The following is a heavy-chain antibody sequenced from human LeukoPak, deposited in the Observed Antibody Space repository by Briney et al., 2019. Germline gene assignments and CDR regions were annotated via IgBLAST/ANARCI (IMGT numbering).Heavy chain of an antibody. Sequence: GGSLRLSCAASGFTFNTYAMSWVRQAPGKGLEWVSAISGSGGNTYYADSVKGRFTISRDNSKSTVYLQMNSLRAEDAAVYFCAKEQVYGGYAKIYFDYWGQGALVTVSS. CDR3: AKEQVYGGYAKIYFDY. CDR2: ISGSGGNT. V-gene: IGHV3-23*01. CDR1: GFTFNTYA. J-gene: IGHJ4*02. D-gene: IGHD4-17*01.